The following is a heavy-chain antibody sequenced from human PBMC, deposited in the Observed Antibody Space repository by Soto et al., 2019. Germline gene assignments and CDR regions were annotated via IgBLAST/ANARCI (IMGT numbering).Heavy chain of an antibody. V-gene: IGHV3-23*01. CDR1: GFTFSSYA. Sequence: GGSLRLSCAASGFTFSSYAMSWFRQAPGKGLEWVSSISVSGGSTYYADSVKGRFTISRDNSKSTLFLHMNSLRAEATAVYYCAKAAGSDYYPVDYWRQGTLVTVSS. CDR2: ISVSGGST. D-gene: IGHD3-22*01. CDR3: AKAAGSDYYPVDY. J-gene: IGHJ4*02.